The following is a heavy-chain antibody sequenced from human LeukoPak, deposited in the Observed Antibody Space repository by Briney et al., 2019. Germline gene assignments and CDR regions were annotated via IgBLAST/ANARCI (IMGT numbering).Heavy chain of an antibody. J-gene: IGHJ4*02. CDR3: AGHWSGSYRSYGFDY. CDR2: IYYSGST. D-gene: IGHD1-26*01. Sequence: SETLSLTCTVSGGSISSSSYYWGWIRQPPGKGLEWIGSIYYSGSTYYNPSLKSRVTISVDTSKNQFSLKLSSVTAADTAVYYCAGHWSGSYRSYGFDYWGQGTLVTVSS. CDR1: GGSISSSSYY. V-gene: IGHV4-39*01.